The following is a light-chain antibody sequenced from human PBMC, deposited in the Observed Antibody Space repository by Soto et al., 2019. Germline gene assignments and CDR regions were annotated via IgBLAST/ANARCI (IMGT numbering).Light chain of an antibody. Sequence: QSALTQPASVSGSPGQSITISCTGTSSDVGGYNYVSWYQQHPGKAPKLMISEVTNRPSGVSNRFSGSKSGNTASLTISGLQAEDEADYYCSSYTSNSTPAVFGGGTQLT. CDR2: EVT. CDR3: SSYTSNSTPAV. V-gene: IGLV2-14*01. CDR1: SSDVGGYNY. J-gene: IGLJ7*01.